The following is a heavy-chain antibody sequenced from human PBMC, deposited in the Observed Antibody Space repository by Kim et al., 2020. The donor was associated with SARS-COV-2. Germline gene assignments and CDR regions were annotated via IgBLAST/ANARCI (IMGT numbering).Heavy chain of an antibody. CDR1: GGSISSGSYY. J-gene: IGHJ6*02. Sequence: SETLSLTCTVSGGSISSGSYYWSWIRQPAGKGLEWIGRIYTSGSTNYNPSLKSRVTISVDTSKNQFSLKLSSVTAADTAVYYCARDRDYSGYYYYYYGMDVWGQGTTVTVSS. D-gene: IGHD2-15*01. CDR3: ARDRDYSGYYYYYYGMDV. CDR2: IYTSGST. V-gene: IGHV4-61*02.